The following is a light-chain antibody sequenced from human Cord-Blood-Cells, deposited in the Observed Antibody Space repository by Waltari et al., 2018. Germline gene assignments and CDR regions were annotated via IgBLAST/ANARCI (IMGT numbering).Light chain of an antibody. CDR2: KAS. CDR3: QQSYSTLRT. J-gene: IGKJ1*01. CDR1: QSISSW. V-gene: IGKV1-5*03. Sequence: DIQMTQSPSTLSASVGDRVTITCRASQSISSWLAWYQQKPGKAPKLLIYKASSLESGVPSRFSGSGSGTDFTLTISSLQPEDFATYYCQQSYSTLRTFGQGTKVEIK.